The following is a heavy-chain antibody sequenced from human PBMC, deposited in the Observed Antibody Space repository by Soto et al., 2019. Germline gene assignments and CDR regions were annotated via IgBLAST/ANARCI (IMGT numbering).Heavy chain of an antibody. D-gene: IGHD2-15*01. V-gene: IGHV3-7*01. J-gene: IGHJ4*02. CDR1: GFTFSTYW. CDR3: ARDRGWGIVVVPASYDC. Sequence: TGGSLRLSCAASGFTFSTYWMSWVRQTPGKGLEWVANIKEDGSEKYYVDSVKGRFTISRDNAEKSLFLQMNSLRVEDTAVYYCARDRGWGIVVVPASYDCWGQGSLVTVSS. CDR2: IKEDGSEK.